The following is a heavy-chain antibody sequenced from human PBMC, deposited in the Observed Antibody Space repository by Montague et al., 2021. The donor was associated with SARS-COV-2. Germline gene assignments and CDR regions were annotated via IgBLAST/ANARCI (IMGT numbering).Heavy chain of an antibody. CDR2: INHSGST. J-gene: IGHJ6*02. CDR1: GGSFSGYY. D-gene: IGHD4-17*01. CDR3: ARSTVTNSPFGFSNKLRSRYNGMNV. V-gene: IGHV4-34*01. Sequence: ETLSLTCAVYGGSFSGYYLNWIRQPPGKGLEWIGEINHSGSTNYNPSLKSRVTIAVDTSKNQVSLKLTSVTAADTAVFYCARSTVTNSPFGFSNKLRSRYNGMNVWGQGTTVTVSS.